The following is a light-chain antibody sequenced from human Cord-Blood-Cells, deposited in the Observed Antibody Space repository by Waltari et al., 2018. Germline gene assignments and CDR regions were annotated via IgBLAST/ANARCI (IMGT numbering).Light chain of an antibody. CDR1: QSVSSY. V-gene: IGKV3-11*01. CDR2: DAS. J-gene: IGKJ4*01. CDR3: QQRSNWPLLT. Sequence: EIVLTHSPATLSLSPGERATLSCRASQSVSSYLASYQQKPGQAPRLLIYDASNRATGIRARFSGSESGTDFTRTISRLAPEDFAVYYCQQRSNWPLLTFGGGTKVEIK.